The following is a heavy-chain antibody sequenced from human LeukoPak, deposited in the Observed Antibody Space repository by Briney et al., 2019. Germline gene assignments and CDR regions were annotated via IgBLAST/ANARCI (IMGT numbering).Heavy chain of an antibody. D-gene: IGHD6-19*01. CDR1: GFTFSSYA. V-gene: IGHV3-30-3*01. J-gene: IGHJ4*02. CDR2: ISYDGSNK. Sequence: GGSLRLSCAASGFTFSSYAMHWVRQAPGKGLEWVALISYDGSNKYYADSVKGRFTISRDNSKNTLYLQMNSLRAEDTAVYYCARRRRIAVAGEFDYWGQGTLVTVSS. CDR3: ARRRRIAVAGEFDY.